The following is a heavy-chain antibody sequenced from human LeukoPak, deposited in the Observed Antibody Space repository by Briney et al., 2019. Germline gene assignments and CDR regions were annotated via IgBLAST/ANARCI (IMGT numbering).Heavy chain of an antibody. V-gene: IGHV3-21*01. CDR1: GFTFSSYS. Sequence: GGSLRLSCAASGFTFSSYSMNWVRQAPGEGLEWVSSISSSSSYIYYADSVKGRFTISRDNAKNSLYLQMNSLRAEDTAVYYCARDHRHYCSGGSCYSGGFDPWGQGTLVTVSS. J-gene: IGHJ5*02. CDR2: ISSSSSYI. CDR3: ARDHRHYCSGGSCYSGGFDP. D-gene: IGHD2-15*01.